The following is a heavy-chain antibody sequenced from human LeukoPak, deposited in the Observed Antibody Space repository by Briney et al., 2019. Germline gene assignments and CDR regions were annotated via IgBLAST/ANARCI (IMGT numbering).Heavy chain of an antibody. CDR1: GFTFSSHA. J-gene: IGHJ4*02. CDR2: ISSGGGTT. V-gene: IGHV3-23*01. CDR3: AKDRSGSGYFDY. Sequence: AGGSLRLSCAASGFTFSSHAMSWVRQAPGKGLEWVSRISSGGGTTDYTDSVKGRFTISRDTSKNTLYLQMNSLRAEDTAVCYCAKDRSGSGYFDYWGQGTLVTVSS. D-gene: IGHD3-10*01.